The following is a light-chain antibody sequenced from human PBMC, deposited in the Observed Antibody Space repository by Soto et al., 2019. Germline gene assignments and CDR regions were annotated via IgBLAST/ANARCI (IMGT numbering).Light chain of an antibody. CDR2: GAS. CDR3: QQYDSSPRT. CDR1: QSVNSVY. V-gene: IGKV3-20*01. Sequence: EIVLTQSPGTLSLSPGERATLSCRASQSVNSVYLAWYQQKPGQAPRLLIYGASSRATGIPDRFSGSGSGTDFTLTISRRDPEDFVVYFCQQYDSSPRTFGQGTKVEIK. J-gene: IGKJ1*01.